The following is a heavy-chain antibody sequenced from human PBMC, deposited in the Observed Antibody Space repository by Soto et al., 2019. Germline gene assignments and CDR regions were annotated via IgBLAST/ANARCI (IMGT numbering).Heavy chain of an antibody. Sequence: EVQLVESGGGLVQPGGSLRLSCAASGFTFSVYWMHWVRQAPGKGLVWVSRIDSDGSTASYADSVKGRFTISRDNAKSTLYLQMNSRRAEDTAVYYCARPGYSNYGAEVDVWGQGTTVTVSS. J-gene: IGHJ6*02. CDR1: GFTFSVYW. CDR2: IDSDGSTA. D-gene: IGHD4-4*01. CDR3: ARPGYSNYGAEVDV. V-gene: IGHV3-74*01.